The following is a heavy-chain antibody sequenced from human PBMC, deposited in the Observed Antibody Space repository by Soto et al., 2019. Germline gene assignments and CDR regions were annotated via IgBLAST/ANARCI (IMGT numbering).Heavy chain of an antibody. V-gene: IGHV1-46*01. Sequence: ASVKVSCKASGYTFTSYDMHWVRQAPGQGLEWMGIINPGGGSTSYAQKFQGRVTMTRDTSTSTVYMELSSLRSEDTAVYYCARALYCSSTSCSPNFDYWGQGTLVTVSS. D-gene: IGHD2-2*01. CDR3: ARALYCSSTSCSPNFDY. CDR2: INPGGGST. CDR1: GYTFTSYD. J-gene: IGHJ4*02.